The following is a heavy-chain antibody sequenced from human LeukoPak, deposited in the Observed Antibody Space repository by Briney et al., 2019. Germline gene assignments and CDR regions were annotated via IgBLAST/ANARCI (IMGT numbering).Heavy chain of an antibody. Sequence: GRSLRLSCAASGFTFSSYAMHWVRQAPGKGLEWVAVISYDGSNKYYADSVKGRFTISRDNSKNTLYLQMNSLRAEDTAVYYCARGNTSPTYYYDSSGYVDYGGQGTLVTVSS. CDR3: ARGNTSPTYYYDSSGYVDY. D-gene: IGHD3-22*01. J-gene: IGHJ4*02. CDR2: ISYDGSNK. CDR1: GFTFSSYA. V-gene: IGHV3-30-3*01.